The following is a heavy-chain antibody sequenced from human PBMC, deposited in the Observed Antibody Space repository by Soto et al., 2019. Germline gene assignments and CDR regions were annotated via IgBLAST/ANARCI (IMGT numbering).Heavy chain of an antibody. V-gene: IGHV3-33*01. CDR2: IWYDGSNK. J-gene: IGHJ4*02. CDR1: GFTFSAYG. CDR3: ARDPVQWLAQYYLDY. D-gene: IGHD6-19*01. Sequence: QVQLVVSGGGVVQPGRSLRLSCAASGFTFSAYGMHWVRQAPGKGLGWVAVIWYDGSNKYYEDSVKDRFNISRDNSKNTLLLQMNSLRAEDTAIAYCARDPVQWLAQYYLDYCGQGTLVTVSS.